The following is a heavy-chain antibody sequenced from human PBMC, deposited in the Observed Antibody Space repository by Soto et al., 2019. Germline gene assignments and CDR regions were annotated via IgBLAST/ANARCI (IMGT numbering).Heavy chain of an antibody. Sequence: GGSLRLSCAASGFTFSSYVMSWVRQSPGKGLEWVSAISGSGGNTYYADSVKGRFTISRDNSKNTLFLQMNSLRAEDTALYFCAKEMGDYYDSSGSWFDHWGQGTLVTVS. J-gene: IGHJ5*02. CDR1: GFTFSSYV. V-gene: IGHV3-23*01. CDR3: AKEMGDYYDSSGSWFDH. D-gene: IGHD3-22*01. CDR2: ISGSGGNT.